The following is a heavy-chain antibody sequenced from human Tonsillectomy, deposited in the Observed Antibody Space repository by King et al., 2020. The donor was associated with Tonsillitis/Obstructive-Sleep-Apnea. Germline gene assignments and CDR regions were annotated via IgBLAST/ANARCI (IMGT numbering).Heavy chain of an antibody. CDR3: ARGPTVTTFYYYYYYMDV. CDR1: GYTFTGYY. J-gene: IGHJ6*03. D-gene: IGHD4-11*01. CDR2: INPNSGGT. V-gene: IGHV1-2*04. Sequence: QLVQSGAEVKKPGASVKVSCKASGYTFTGYYMHLGRQATVQGLEWMGWINPNSGGTNYAKQFQGWVTTTRDTASSTAYMVWSGLRSDDTAVYYCARGPTVTTFYYYYYYMDVWGKGTTVTVSS.